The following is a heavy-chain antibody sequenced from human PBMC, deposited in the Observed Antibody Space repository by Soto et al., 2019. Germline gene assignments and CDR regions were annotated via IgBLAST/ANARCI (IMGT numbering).Heavy chain of an antibody. CDR3: ANAPILELPRFDY. Sequence: GGSLRLSCAASGFTFSSYIMNWVLQAPGKGLTWVSAISGSAGSTYYAESVKGRFTISRDNYKNTLYLQMNSLRAADTAVYYCANAPILELPRFDYWGQGTLVTVSS. CDR2: ISGSAGST. CDR1: GFTFSSYI. V-gene: IGHV3-23*01. J-gene: IGHJ4*02. D-gene: IGHD1-7*01.